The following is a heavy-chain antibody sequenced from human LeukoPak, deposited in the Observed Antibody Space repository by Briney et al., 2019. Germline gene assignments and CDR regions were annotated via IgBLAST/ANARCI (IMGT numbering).Heavy chain of an antibody. CDR2: IYYSGST. Sequence: SETLSLTCTVSGGSISSGGYYWSWTRQHPGKGLEWIGYIYYSGSTYYNPSLKSRVTISVDRSKNQFSLKLSSVTAADTAVYYCARASISVAHYLDYWGQGTLVTVSS. CDR3: ARASISVAHYLDY. V-gene: IGHV4-31*03. CDR1: GGSISSGGYY. D-gene: IGHD6-19*01. J-gene: IGHJ4*02.